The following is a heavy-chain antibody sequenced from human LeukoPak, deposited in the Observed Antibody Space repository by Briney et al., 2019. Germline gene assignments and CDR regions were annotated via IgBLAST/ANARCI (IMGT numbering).Heavy chain of an antibody. J-gene: IGHJ3*02. Sequence: ASVKVSCEASGYTFTSYDINWVRQATGQGLEWMGWMNPNSGNTGYAQKFQGRITITRNTSIRTAYMELSSLRSEDTAVYYCARDRGYCSSTSCYVPDAFDIWGQGTMVTVSS. V-gene: IGHV1-8*03. CDR1: GYTFTSYD. CDR2: MNPNSGNT. D-gene: IGHD2-2*01. CDR3: ARDRGYCSSTSCYVPDAFDI.